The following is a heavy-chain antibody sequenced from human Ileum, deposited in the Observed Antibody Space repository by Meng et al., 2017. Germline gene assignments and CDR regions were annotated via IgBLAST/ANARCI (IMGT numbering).Heavy chain of an antibody. V-gene: IGHV4-38-2*02. CDR1: GYSISSGYY. Sequence: SETLSLTCTGSGYSISSGYYWGWIRQPPGKGLEWIGSIYHSGSTYYNPSLKSRVTISVDTSKNQFSLKLSSVTAADTAVYYCARRAAVAVPSDYWGQGTLVTVSS. D-gene: IGHD6-19*01. CDR3: ARRAAVAVPSDY. CDR2: IYHSGST. J-gene: IGHJ4*02.